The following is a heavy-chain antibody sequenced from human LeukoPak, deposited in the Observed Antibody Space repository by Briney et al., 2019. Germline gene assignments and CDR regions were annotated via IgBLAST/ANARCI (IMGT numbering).Heavy chain of an antibody. CDR3: ARYGSGSYDY. J-gene: IGHJ4*02. CDR2: ISSSSSYI. V-gene: IGHV3-21*01. CDR1: GFTFSSYS. Sequence: GGSLRLSCAASGFTFSSYSMNWVRQAPGKGLEWVSSISSSSSYIYYADSVKGRFTISRDNAKNSLYKQMNSLRAEDTAVYYCARYGSGSYDYWGQGTLVTVSS. D-gene: IGHD3-10*01.